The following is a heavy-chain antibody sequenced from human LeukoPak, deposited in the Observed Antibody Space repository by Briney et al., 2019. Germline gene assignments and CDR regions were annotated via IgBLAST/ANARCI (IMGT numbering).Heavy chain of an antibody. CDR1: GFTLSNYW. CDR3: ARDLEMATIEDWFDP. J-gene: IGHJ5*02. Sequence: PGGSLRLSCAASGFTLSNYWMTWVRQAPGKGLEWVANIRQDGGQKYYVDSVKGRFTISRDNAKNSLYPQMNSLRAEDTAVYYCARDLEMATIEDWFDPWGQGTLVTVSS. D-gene: IGHD5-24*01. CDR2: IRQDGGQK. V-gene: IGHV3-7*01.